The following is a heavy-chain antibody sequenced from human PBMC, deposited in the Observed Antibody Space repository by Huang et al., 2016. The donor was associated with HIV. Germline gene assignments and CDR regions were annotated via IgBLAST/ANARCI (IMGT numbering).Heavy chain of an antibody. CDR2: LSYTGST. V-gene: IGHV4-30-4*08. D-gene: IGHD2-15*01. CDR3: ARDRITQCNGGRCYSDWSDP. J-gene: IGHJ5*02. Sequence: QVQLQESGPGPVKPSQTLSLTCTVSGDSISRGGYLWSWIRQSPGKGLGWFWSLSYTGSTSYNPSLRSRFTMSVDTSKNQFYLRLTSLTAEDTAVYYCARDRITQCNGGRCYSDWSDPWGQGTLVIVSS. CDR1: GDSISRGGYL.